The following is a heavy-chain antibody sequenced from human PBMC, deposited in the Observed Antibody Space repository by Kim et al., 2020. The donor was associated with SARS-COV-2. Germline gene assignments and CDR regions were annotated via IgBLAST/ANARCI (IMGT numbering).Heavy chain of an antibody. D-gene: IGHD3-10*01. V-gene: IGHV3-33*01. J-gene: IGHJ4*02. CDR2: IWYDGSNK. CDR3: ARATYYYGSGVDY. Sequence: GGSLRLSCAASGFTFSSYGMHWVRQAPGKGLEWVAVIWYDGSNKYYADSVKGRFTISRDNYKNTLYLEMNRLRAADTAVYYCARATYYYGSGVDYWGQGTLVTVSS. CDR1: GFTFSSYG.